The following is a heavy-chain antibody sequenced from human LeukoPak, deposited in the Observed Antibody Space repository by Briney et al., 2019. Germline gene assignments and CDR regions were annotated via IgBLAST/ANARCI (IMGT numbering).Heavy chain of an antibody. CDR1: GGSLSSSSYY. J-gene: IGHJ4*02. CDR2: IYYSGST. V-gene: IGHV4-39*07. D-gene: IGHD6-25*01. Sequence: SETLSLTCTVSGGSLSSSSYYWGWIRQPPGKGLEWIRRIYYSGSTYYNPSLESRVPLSVDTSQNHFSLELSSVTAQDTAVFYWARDAAKGQVAYFGYLGQGTLVTVP. CDR3: ARDAAKGQVAYFGY.